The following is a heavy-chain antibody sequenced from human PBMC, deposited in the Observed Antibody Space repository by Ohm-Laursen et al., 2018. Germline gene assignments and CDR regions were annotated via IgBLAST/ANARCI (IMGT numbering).Heavy chain of an antibody. V-gene: IGHV3-9*01. D-gene: IGHD2-15*01. CDR2: ISWNSGSI. Sequence: SLRLSCAAPGFTFDDYAMHWVRQAPGKGLEWVSGISWNSGSIGYADSVKGRFTISRGNAKNSLYLHMNSLRPEDTALYYCAKGGSVVDAFDIWGQGTMVTISS. J-gene: IGHJ3*02. CDR3: AKGGSVVDAFDI. CDR1: GFTFDDYA.